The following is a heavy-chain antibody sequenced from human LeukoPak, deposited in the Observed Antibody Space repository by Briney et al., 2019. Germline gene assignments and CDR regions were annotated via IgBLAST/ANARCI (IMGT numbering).Heavy chain of an antibody. V-gene: IGHV3-33*01. CDR1: GFIFSDYG. J-gene: IGHJ3*01. D-gene: IGHD1-26*01. Sequence: GGSLRLSCAASGFIFSDYGMHWVRQAPGKGLEWVAVICNDGSNTYYGDSVKGLFTISRDNSKNTVYLQMNSLRAEDTAVYYCARDNAGLVKHLDAFDLWGQGTMVTVAS. CDR3: ARDNAGLVKHLDAFDL. CDR2: ICNDGSNT.